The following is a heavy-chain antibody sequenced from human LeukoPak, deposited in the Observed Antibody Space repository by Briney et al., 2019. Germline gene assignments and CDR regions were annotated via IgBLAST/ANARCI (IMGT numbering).Heavy chain of an antibody. CDR1: GGSIRSYY. V-gene: IGHV4-59*01. J-gene: IGHJ4*02. CDR3: ARYGDYGVYFDY. Sequence: PSETLSPTCTVSGGSIRSYYWSWIRQPPGKGLEWIGYIYYSGSTNYNPSLKSRVTISVDTSKNQFSLKLSSVTAADTAVYYCARYGDYGVYFDYWGQGTLVTVSS. D-gene: IGHD4-17*01. CDR2: IYYSGST.